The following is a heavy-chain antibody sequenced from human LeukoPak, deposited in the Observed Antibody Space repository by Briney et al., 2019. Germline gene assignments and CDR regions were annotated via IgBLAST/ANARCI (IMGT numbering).Heavy chain of an antibody. Sequence: SETLSLTCIVSGDSITSGSYYWSWVRQSAGKGLEWIGRTYASGSTNYNPSLKSRVSISVDTSKSQFSLKLNSVTAADTAVYYCARVWDDVLTNYHDALDIWGQGTLVTVSS. V-gene: IGHV4-61*02. J-gene: IGHJ3*02. D-gene: IGHD3-9*01. CDR1: GDSITSGSYY. CDR2: TYASGST. CDR3: ARVWDDVLTNYHDALDI.